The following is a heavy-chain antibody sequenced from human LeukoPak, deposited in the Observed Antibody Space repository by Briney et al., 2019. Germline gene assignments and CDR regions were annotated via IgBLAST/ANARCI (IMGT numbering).Heavy chain of an antibody. D-gene: IGHD5-18*01. V-gene: IGHV3-23*01. J-gene: IGHJ4*02. CDR2: ISGSGGYT. CDR3: ATCGYTYGLYFDY. Sequence: GGSLRLSCAASGFTFNSYAMSWVRQAPEKGLGWVSAISGSGGYTYYADSVKGRFTISRDNAKNSLYLQMNSLRAEDTAVYYCATCGYTYGLYFDYWGQGTLVTVSS. CDR1: GFTFNSYA.